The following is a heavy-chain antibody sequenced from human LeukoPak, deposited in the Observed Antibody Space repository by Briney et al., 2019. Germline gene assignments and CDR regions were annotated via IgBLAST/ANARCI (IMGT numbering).Heavy chain of an antibody. CDR2: INPNSGGT. CDR3: ARAHKVMITFGGVIAGPDY. Sequence: GASVKVSCKASGYTFTGYYMHWVRQAPGQGLEWMGWINPNSGGTNYAQKFQGRVTMTRDTSISTAYMELSRLRSDDTAVYYCARAHKVMITFGGVIAGPDYWGQRTLVTVSS. CDR1: GYTFTGYY. D-gene: IGHD3-16*02. J-gene: IGHJ4*02. V-gene: IGHV1-2*02.